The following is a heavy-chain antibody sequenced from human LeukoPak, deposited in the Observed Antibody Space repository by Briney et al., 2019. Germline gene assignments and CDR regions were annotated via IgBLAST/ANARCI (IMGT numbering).Heavy chain of an antibody. CDR3: AREFNVVGARLYY. CDR2: INPNSGGT. CDR1: RTTFSSYS. Sequence: ASVKVSCKTSRTTFSSYSISWVRQAPGQGLEWMGWINPNSGGTNYAQKFQGRVTMTRDTSISTAYMELSRLRSDDTAVYYCAREFNVVGARLYYWGQGTLVTVSS. J-gene: IGHJ4*02. V-gene: IGHV1-2*02. D-gene: IGHD1-26*01.